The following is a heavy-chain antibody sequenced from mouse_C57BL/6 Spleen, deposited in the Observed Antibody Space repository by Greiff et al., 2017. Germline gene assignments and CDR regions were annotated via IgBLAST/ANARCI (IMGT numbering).Heavy chain of an antibody. D-gene: IGHD1-1*01. CDR3: ARGDYYGSSYVYFDY. V-gene: IGHV1-55*01. CDR2: LYPGSGST. CDR1: GYTFTSYW. Sequence: QVQLQQPGAELVKPGASVKMSCKASGYTFTSYWITWVKPRPGQGLEWIGDLYPGSGSTNYNEKFKSKATLTVDTSSSTAYMQLSSLTSADSAVYYCARGDYYGSSYVYFDYWGQGTTLTVSS. J-gene: IGHJ2*01.